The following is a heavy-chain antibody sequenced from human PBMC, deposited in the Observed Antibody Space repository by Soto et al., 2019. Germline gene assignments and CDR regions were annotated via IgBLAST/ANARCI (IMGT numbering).Heavy chain of an antibody. CDR1: GFSLSKYW. J-gene: IGHJ6*02. V-gene: IGHV3-7*03. CDR3: ARARYYDILTGSYYYYAMDV. CDR2: IKQDGSE. D-gene: IGHD3-9*01. Sequence: GGSLRLSCPASGFSLSKYWMTWVRQAPGKGLEWVANIKQDGSENYVDSVKGRFTISRDNAKSSLYLQMNSLRAEDTAVYYCARARYYDILTGSYYYYAMDVWGQGTTVTVSS.